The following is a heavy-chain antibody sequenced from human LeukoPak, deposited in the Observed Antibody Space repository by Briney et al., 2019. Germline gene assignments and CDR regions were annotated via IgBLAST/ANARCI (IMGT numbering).Heavy chain of an antibody. CDR2: INQDGSEK. CDR1: GVTFSSNW. J-gene: IGHJ4*02. Sequence: GGSLRLSCAASGVTFSSNWMSWVRQAPGKGLEWVAGINQDGSEKYYVDSVKGRFTISRDNAKNSLYLQMNSLRAEDTAVYYCARPSLNTGSYFDYWGQGTLVTVSS. V-gene: IGHV3-7*01. D-gene: IGHD1-26*01. CDR3: ARPSLNTGSYFDY.